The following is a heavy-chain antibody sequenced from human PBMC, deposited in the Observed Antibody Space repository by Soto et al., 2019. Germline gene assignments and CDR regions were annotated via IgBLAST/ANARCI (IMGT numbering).Heavy chain of an antibody. CDR1: GGSVSSGSYY. CDR3: ASCRPDLSSTYRCLFNY. V-gene: IGHV4-61*03. Sequence: PSETLSLTCTVSGGSVSSGSYYWSWIRQPPGKGLEWIGHIYETESTIYSPSLKSRVTISVDTSKNHFSLKLSSVTAADTAVYYCASCRPDLSSTYRCLFNYWGQGTLVTVSS. D-gene: IGHD2-2*01. J-gene: IGHJ4*02. CDR2: IYETEST.